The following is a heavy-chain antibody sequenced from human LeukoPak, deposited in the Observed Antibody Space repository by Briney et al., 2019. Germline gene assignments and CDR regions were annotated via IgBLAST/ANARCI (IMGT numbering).Heavy chain of an antibody. D-gene: IGHD2-2*01. CDR3: ARSPNRIVVVPAATFDY. CDR2: IYTSGST. CDR1: GGSISSYY. J-gene: IGHJ4*02. V-gene: IGHV4-4*07. Sequence: SETLSLTCTVSGGSISSYYWSWIRQPAGKGLEWIGRIYTSGSTNYNPSLKSRVTMSVDTSKNQFSLKLSSVTAADTAVYYCARSPNRIVVVPAATFDYWGQGTLVTVSS.